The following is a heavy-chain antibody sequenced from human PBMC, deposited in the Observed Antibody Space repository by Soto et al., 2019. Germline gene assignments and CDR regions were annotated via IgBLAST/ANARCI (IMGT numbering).Heavy chain of an antibody. CDR2: ISGSGGST. CDR1: GFTFSSYA. CDR3: AKALWTIIVEGPYYYGMDV. D-gene: IGHD3-22*01. J-gene: IGHJ6*02. Sequence: PGGSLRLSCAASGFTFSSYALSWVRQAPGKGLEWVSAISGSGGSTYYADSVKGRFTLSRDNSKNTLYLQMNSLRAEDTAVYYCAKALWTIIVEGPYYYGMDVWGQGATVTVSS. V-gene: IGHV3-23*01.